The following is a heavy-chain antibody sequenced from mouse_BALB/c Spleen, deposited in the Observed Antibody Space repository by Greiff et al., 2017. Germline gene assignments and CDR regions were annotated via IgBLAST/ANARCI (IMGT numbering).Heavy chain of an antibody. Sequence: QVQLQQPGAELVKPGTSVKLSCKASGYNFTSYWINWVKLRPGQGLEWIGDIYPGSGSTNYNEKFKSKATLTVDTSSSTAYMQLSSLASEDSALYYCARYGNHPFAYWGQGTLVTVSA. D-gene: IGHD2-1*01. CDR3: ARYGNHPFAY. J-gene: IGHJ3*01. CDR2: IYPGSGST. CDR1: GYNFTSYW. V-gene: IGHV1-55*01.